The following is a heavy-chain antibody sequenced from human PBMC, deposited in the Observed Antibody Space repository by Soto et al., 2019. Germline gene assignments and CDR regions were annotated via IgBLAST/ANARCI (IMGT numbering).Heavy chain of an antibody. CDR1: GFTFSSYS. Sequence: EVQLVESGGGLVQPGGSLRLSCAASGFTFSSYSMNWVRQAPGKGLEWVSYISSSSSTIYYADSVKGRFTISRDNAKNSLYLQMNSLRAEDTAVYYCALVVPAAMFAFDIWGQGTMVTVSS. J-gene: IGHJ3*02. CDR3: ALVVPAAMFAFDI. V-gene: IGHV3-48*01. CDR2: ISSSSSTI. D-gene: IGHD2-2*01.